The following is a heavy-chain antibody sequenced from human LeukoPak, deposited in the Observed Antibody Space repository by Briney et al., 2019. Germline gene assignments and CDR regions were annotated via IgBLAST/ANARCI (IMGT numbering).Heavy chain of an antibody. CDR2: IYYSGST. CDR1: GGSISSGDYY. D-gene: IGHD3-10*01. CDR3: AREEAVNYYGSGSYPDY. J-gene: IGHJ4*02. V-gene: IGHV4-30-4*01. Sequence: SQTLSLTCTVSGGSISSGDYYWSWIRQPPGKGLEWIGYIYYSGSTYYNPSLKSRVTISVDTSKNQFSLKLSSVTAADTAVYYCAREEAVNYYGSGSYPDYWGQGTLVTVSS.